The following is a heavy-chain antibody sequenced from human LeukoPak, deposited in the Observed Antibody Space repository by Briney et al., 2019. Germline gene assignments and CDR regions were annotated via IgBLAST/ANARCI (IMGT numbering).Heavy chain of an antibody. Sequence: GASVKVSCKASGYTFTGYYMHWVRQAPGQGLEWMGRINPNSGGTNYAQKFQGRVTMTRDTSISTAYMELSRLRSDDTAVYYCARSVLPSPKGQYYYGSGSYYRSSWFDPWGQGTLVTVSS. CDR1: GYTFTGYY. CDR2: INPNSGGT. CDR3: ARSVLPSPKGQYYYGSGSYYRSSWFDP. J-gene: IGHJ5*02. D-gene: IGHD3-10*01. V-gene: IGHV1-2*06.